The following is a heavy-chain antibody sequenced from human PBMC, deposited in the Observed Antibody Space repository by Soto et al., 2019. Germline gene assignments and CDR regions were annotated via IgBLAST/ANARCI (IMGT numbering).Heavy chain of an antibody. D-gene: IGHD2-2*01. CDR3: AKDSTSNYYYMDV. CDR1: GFTFDDYA. J-gene: IGHJ6*03. CDR2: ISWNSGSI. Sequence: EVQLVESGGGLVQPGRSLRLSCAASGFTFDDYAMHWVRQAPGKGLEWVSGISWNSGSIGYADSVKGRFTISRDNAKNSLYLQMNSLRAEDTALYYCAKDSTSNYYYMDVWGKGTTVTDSS. V-gene: IGHV3-9*01.